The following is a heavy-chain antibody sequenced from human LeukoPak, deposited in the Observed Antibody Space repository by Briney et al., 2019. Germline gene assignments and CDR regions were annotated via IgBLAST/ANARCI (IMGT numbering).Heavy chain of an antibody. V-gene: IGHV3-11*01. CDR1: GFTFSDYY. J-gene: IGHJ4*02. Sequence: PGGSLRLSCAASGFTFSDYYMSWTRQAPGKGLEWVSYISSSGSTIYYADSVKGRFTISRDNAKNSLYLQMNSLRAEDTAVYYCALLLWFGELFKDDYWGQGTLVTVSS. CDR2: ISSSGSTI. CDR3: ALLLWFGELFKDDY. D-gene: IGHD3-10*01.